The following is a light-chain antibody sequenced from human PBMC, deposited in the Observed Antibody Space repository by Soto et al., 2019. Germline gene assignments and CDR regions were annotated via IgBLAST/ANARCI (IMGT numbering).Light chain of an antibody. V-gene: IGKV1-9*01. J-gene: IGKJ1*01. Sequence: DIQLTQSPSFLSASVGDRVTITCRASQGISSYLAWYQQKPGKAPKLLIYAASTLQSGVPSRFSGSGLGTEFTLTISSLQPEDFATYYCQQLNSYPWTFGQGTKVEIK. CDR3: QQLNSYPWT. CDR2: AAS. CDR1: QGISSY.